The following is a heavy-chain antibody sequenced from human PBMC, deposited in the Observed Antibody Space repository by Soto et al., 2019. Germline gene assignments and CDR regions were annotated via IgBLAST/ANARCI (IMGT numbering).Heavy chain of an antibody. CDR2: IKQDGSEK. D-gene: IGHD2-8*01. Sequence: GGALRLSCAASGVTFSSYWMSWVRQAPGKGLEWVANIKQDGSEKYYVDSVKGRFTISRDNAKNSLYLQMNNLRAEDTAGYYCAREGVYLFDNWGQGTLVTVYS. V-gene: IGHV3-7*01. CDR1: GVTFSSYW. J-gene: IGHJ4*02. CDR3: AREGVYLFDN.